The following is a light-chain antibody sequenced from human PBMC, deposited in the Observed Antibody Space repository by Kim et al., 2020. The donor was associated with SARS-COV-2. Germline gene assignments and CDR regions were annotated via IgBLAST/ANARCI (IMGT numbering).Light chain of an antibody. CDR3: QQSFSPLPLT. Sequence: SVGDRVTITCRARQSISTFLNWYQYKPGKAPKDLLFGASRLQSGVPSRFTGSGSGREFTLTISSLQPEDFATYYCQQSFSPLPLTFGGGTKVDIK. CDR1: QSISTF. V-gene: IGKV1-39*01. J-gene: IGKJ4*01. CDR2: GAS.